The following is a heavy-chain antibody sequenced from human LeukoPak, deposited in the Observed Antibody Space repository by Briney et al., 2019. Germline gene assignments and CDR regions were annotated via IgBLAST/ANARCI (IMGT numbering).Heavy chain of an antibody. Sequence: SVKVSCKASGGTFSSYAISWVRQAPGQGLEWMGRIIPIFGTANYAQKFQGRVTITTDESTSTAYKELSSLRSEDTAVYYCIAAAGTWYYFDYWGQGTLVTVSS. J-gene: IGHJ4*02. V-gene: IGHV1-69*05. D-gene: IGHD6-13*01. CDR1: GGTFSSYA. CDR2: IIPIFGTA. CDR3: IAAAGTWYYFDY.